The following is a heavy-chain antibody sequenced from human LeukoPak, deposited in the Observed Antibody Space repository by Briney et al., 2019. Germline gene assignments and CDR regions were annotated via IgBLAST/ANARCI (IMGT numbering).Heavy chain of an antibody. V-gene: IGHV3-23*01. J-gene: IGHJ4*02. D-gene: IGHD3-22*01. CDR1: GFTFSTYA. CDR3: ASAYDSSGYYSDY. Sequence: GGSLRLSCGAYGFTFSTYAMSWVRQAPGKGLEWVSAISGSGGSTYYADSVKGRFTISRDNSKNTLYLQMNSLRAEDTAVYYCASAYDSSGYYSDYWGQGTLVTVSS. CDR2: ISGSGGST.